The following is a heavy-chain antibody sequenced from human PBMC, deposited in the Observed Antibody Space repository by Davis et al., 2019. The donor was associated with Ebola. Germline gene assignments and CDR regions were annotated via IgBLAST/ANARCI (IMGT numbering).Heavy chain of an antibody. J-gene: IGHJ3*02. CDR2: INPNSGGT. V-gene: IGHV1-2*02. CDR3: ARVWVESRQTDAFDI. CDR1: GYTFTGDY. Sequence: GESLKISCKGSGYTFTGDYLHWVRQAPGQGLEWLGYINPNSGGTKYAQKFQGRITMTRDTSISTAYMELSSLRSDDTAVYYCARVWVESRQTDAFDIWGQGTMVTVSS. D-gene: IGHD3-16*01.